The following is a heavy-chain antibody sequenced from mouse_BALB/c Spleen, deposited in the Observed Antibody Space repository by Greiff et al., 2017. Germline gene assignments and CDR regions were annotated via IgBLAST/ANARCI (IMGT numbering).Heavy chain of an antibody. V-gene: IGHV1S127*01. D-gene: IGHD2-4*01. CDR1: GYTFTSYW. CDR2: IDPSDSYT. CDR3: TRWMITHAMDY. J-gene: IGHJ4*01. Sequence: QVHVKQPGAELVKPGASVKMSCKASGYTFTSYWMHWVKQRPGQGLEWIGVIDPSDSYTSYNQKFKGKATLTVDTSSSTAYMQLSSLTSEDSAVYYCTRWMITHAMDYWGQGTSVTVSS.